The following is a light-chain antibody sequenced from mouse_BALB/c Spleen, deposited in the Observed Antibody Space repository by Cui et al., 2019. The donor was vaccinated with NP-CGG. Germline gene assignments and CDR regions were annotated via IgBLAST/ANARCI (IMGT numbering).Light chain of an antibody. Sequence: QAVVTQESALTTSPGETVTLTCRSSTGAVTTSNHANWVQEKPDHLFTGLIGGTNNRAPGVPAIFSGSLIGDKAALTITGAQTEDGKIYFCALWYSNHWVFGGGTKLTVL. V-gene: IGLV1*01. CDR3: ALWYSNHWV. J-gene: IGLJ1*01. CDR1: TGAVTTSNH. CDR2: GTN.